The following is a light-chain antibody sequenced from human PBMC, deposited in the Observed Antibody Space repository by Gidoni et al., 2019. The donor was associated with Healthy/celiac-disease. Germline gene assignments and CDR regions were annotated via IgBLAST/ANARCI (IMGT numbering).Light chain of an antibody. CDR1: QSVSSSY. Sequence: PATLSLSPGERATLSCRASQSVSSSYLSWYQQKPGQAPRLLIYGASTRATGIPARFSGSGSGTDFTLTISSLQPEDFAVYYCQQDYNLLTFGGGTKVEIK. CDR2: GAS. CDR3: QQDYNLLT. J-gene: IGKJ4*01. V-gene: IGKV3D-7*01.